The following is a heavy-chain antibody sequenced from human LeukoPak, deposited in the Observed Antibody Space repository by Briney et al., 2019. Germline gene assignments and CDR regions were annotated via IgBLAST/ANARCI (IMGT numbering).Heavy chain of an antibody. D-gene: IGHD1-26*01. CDR2: ISHSGRT. Sequence: SETLSLTCAVYGESFSGYYWNWIRQSPGKGLEWIGEISHSGRTIYNPSLKSRVTISVDMSMNQFSLRLSSVTAADTAVYYCARLDDEVGIDYWGQGTLVTVSS. J-gene: IGHJ4*02. CDR3: ARLDDEVGIDY. V-gene: IGHV4-34*01. CDR1: GESFSGYY.